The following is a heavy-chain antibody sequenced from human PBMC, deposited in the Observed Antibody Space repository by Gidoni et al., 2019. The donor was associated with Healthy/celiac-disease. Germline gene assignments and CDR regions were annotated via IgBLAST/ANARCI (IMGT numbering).Heavy chain of an antibody. D-gene: IGHD1-26*01. CDR1: GFTVSSNS. CDR3: AAGVGGARGYYYYYGMDV. J-gene: IGHJ6*02. V-gene: IGHV3-53*01. Sequence: EVQLVESGGGLIQPGGSLRLSCAASGFTVSSNSMSWVRQAPGKGLEWVSVIYSGGSTYYADSVKGRFTISRDNSKNTLYLQMNSLRAEDTAVYYCAAGVGGARGYYYYYGMDVWGQGTTVTVSS. CDR2: IYSGGST.